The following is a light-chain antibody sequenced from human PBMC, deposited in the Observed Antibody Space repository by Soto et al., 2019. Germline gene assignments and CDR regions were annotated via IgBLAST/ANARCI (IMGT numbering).Light chain of an antibody. CDR2: DVT. J-gene: IGLJ3*02. V-gene: IGLV2-11*01. Sequence: QSVLTQPRSVSGSPGQSVTISCTGTSSDVGGYNYVSWYQQLPGKAPKLMIYDVTKRPSGVPDRFSGSKSGNMASLTISGLQAEDEADYHCCSFSGTHHWVFGGGTKLTVL. CDR1: SSDVGGYNY. CDR3: CSFSGTHHWV.